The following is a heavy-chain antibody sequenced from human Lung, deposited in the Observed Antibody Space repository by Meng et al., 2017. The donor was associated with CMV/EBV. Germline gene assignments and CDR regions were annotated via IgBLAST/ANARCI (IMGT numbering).Heavy chain of an antibody. CDR2: FYRGDFGT. V-gene: IGHV3-23*03. D-gene: IGHD2-2*01. Sequence: GGSXRLXCAASGFTFSSYAMSWVRQAPGKGLEWVSVFYRGDFGTNYVDSVKGRFAISKDYSSNTLYLQMNSLRVEDTAVYYCVKDDTSGWVDYWGQGTVVTVSS. J-gene: IGHJ4*02. CDR1: GFTFSSYA. CDR3: VKDDTSGWVDY.